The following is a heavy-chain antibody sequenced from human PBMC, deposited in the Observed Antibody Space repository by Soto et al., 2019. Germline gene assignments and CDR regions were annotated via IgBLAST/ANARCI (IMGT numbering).Heavy chain of an antibody. D-gene: IGHD2-15*01. Sequence: GASVKVSCKASGYTFTSYDINWVRQATGQGLEWMGWMNPNSGNTGYAQKFQGRVTMTRNTSISTAYMELSSLRSEDTAVYYCARVTPAYCSGGSCYSAEGYAFDIWGQGTMVTVSS. CDR1: GYTFTSYD. CDR2: MNPNSGNT. CDR3: ARVTPAYCSGGSCYSAEGYAFDI. J-gene: IGHJ3*02. V-gene: IGHV1-8*01.